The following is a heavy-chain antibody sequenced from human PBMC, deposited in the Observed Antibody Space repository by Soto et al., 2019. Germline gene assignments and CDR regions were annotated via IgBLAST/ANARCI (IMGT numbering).Heavy chain of an antibody. Sequence: EVQLVESGGGLIQPGESLRLSCAASGSTVTSNYMSWVRQAPGKGLEWVSVIYSGGSSYYADSVKGRFTISRDNYKNTLYLQMNSLRAEDTAVYYCAYSESGYSYGLRIWGQGTLVTVSS. D-gene: IGHD5-18*01. CDR2: IYSGGSS. J-gene: IGHJ4*02. CDR3: AYSESGYSYGLRI. CDR1: GSTVTSNY. V-gene: IGHV3-53*01.